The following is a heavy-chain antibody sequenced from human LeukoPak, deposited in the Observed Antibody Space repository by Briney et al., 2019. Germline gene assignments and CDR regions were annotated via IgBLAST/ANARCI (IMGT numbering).Heavy chain of an antibody. CDR1: GFTFSSYA. V-gene: IGHV3-23*01. Sequence: PGGSLRLSCAASGFTFSSYAMSWVRQAPGKGLEWVSAISGSGGSTYYADSVKGRFTISRDNSKNTLYLQTNSLRAEDTAVYYCAKDPDHYYGMDVWGQGTTVTVSS. J-gene: IGHJ6*02. CDR2: ISGSGGST. CDR3: AKDPDHYYGMDV.